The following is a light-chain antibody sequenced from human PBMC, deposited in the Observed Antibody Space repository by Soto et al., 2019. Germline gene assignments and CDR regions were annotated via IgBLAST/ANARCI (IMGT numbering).Light chain of an antibody. CDR3: QQYNVWPT. J-gene: IGKJ1*01. Sequence: EVVMTQSPATLSVSPGERATLSCRASQSVRGHLAWYQQKPGQAPRLLISGASNRATGIPARFSGSGSGTEFTLTISSLQSEDFAIYYCQQYNVWPTFGQEPEVDIK. V-gene: IGKV3-15*01. CDR1: QSVRGH. CDR2: GAS.